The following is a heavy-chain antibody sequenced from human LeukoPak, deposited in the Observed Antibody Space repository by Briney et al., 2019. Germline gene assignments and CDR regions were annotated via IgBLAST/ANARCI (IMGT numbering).Heavy chain of an antibody. V-gene: IGHV3-66*01. Sequence: GGSLRLSCAASGFAVSIRYMSWVRQAPGKGLEWVSLIYDGGSTYSADSVKSRFTISRDNSKNTVSLQMNSLRAEDTAVYYCASSGVETNWYFDLWGRGTLVTVSS. CDR3: ASSGVETNWYFDL. D-gene: IGHD4-23*01. J-gene: IGHJ2*01. CDR2: IYDGGST. CDR1: GFAVSIRY.